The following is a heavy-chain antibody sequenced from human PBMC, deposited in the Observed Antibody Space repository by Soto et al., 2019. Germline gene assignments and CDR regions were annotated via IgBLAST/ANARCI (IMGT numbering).Heavy chain of an antibody. V-gene: IGHV3-23*01. D-gene: IGHD6-13*01. CDR1: GFTFSSYA. Sequence: SGGSLRLSCAASGFTFSSYAMSWVRQAPGKGLEWVSAISGSGGSTYYADSVKGRFTISRDNSKNTLYLQMNSLRAEDTAVYYCAKSVAAAEYYYGMDVWGQGTTVTVSS. CDR2: ISGSGGST. CDR3: AKSVAAAEYYYGMDV. J-gene: IGHJ6*02.